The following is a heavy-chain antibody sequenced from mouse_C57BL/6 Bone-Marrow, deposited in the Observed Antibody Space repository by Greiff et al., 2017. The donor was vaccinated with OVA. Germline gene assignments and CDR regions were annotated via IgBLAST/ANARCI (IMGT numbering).Heavy chain of an antibody. J-gene: IGHJ1*03. CDR1: GFSFNTYA. V-gene: IGHV10-1*01. CDR2: IRSKSNNYAT. Sequence: EVQLVESGGGLVQPKGSLKLSCAASGFSFNTYAMNWVRQAPGKGLEWVARIRSKSNNYATYYADSVKDRFTISRDDSESMLYLQMNNLKTEDTAMYYCVRGPLRYFDVWGTGTTVTVSS. CDR3: VRGPLRYFDV.